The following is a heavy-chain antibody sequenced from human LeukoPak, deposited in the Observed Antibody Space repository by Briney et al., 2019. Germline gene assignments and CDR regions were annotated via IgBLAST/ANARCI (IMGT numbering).Heavy chain of an antibody. CDR1: EFTFSNYG. CDR3: ALVATTTPFDY. Sequence: GGSLRLSCAASEFTFSNYGMHWVRQVPGKGLEWVAFTGYDGGNEHYADSVKGRFTISRDNSKNTLYLQMNSLRAEDTAVYYCALVATTTPFDYWGQGTLVTVSS. V-gene: IGHV3-30*02. J-gene: IGHJ4*02. D-gene: IGHD5-12*01. CDR2: TGYDGGNE.